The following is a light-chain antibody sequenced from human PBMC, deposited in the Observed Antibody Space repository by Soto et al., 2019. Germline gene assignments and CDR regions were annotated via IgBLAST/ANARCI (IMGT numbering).Light chain of an antibody. J-gene: IGLJ2*01. CDR2: DVS. Sequence: QSALTQPASVSGSHGQSITISCPGTGSDVGGYNYVSWYQQHPGKAPKVMIYDVSNRPSGVSNRFSGSKSGNTVSLTISGLQAEDEAEYYCSAYTSPSPPLRVGGGTQRTVL. V-gene: IGLV2-14*01. CDR3: SAYTSPSPPLR. CDR1: GSDVGGYNY.